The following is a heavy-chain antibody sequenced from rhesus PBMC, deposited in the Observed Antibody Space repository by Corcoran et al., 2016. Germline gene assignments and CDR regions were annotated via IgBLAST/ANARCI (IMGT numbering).Heavy chain of an antibody. Sequence: EVQLVQSGAEVKKPGASVKISCKASGYTFTDYYLHWVRQAPGKGLGWMGRVDPEDGEAIHAQKFQDRVTITAETATDTAYMELSSLRSEDTAVYYCATGGYSGYTFDYWGQGVLVTVSS. CDR3: ATGGYSGYTFDY. J-gene: IGHJ4*01. D-gene: IGHD5-42*01. CDR1: GYTFTDYY. V-gene: IGHV1-111*02. CDR2: VDPEDGEA.